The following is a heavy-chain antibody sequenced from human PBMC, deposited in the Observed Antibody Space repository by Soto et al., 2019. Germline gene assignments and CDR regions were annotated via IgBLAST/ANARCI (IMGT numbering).Heavy chain of an antibody. Sequence: QLQLQEWGPGLVKPSETLSLTCTVSGGSISSSSYYWGWIRQPPGKGLEWIGSIYYSGSTYYNPSLKSRVTISVDTSKNQFSLKLSSVTAADTAVYYCARQAPVVPAADYYYYMDVWGKGTTVTVSS. CDR2: IYYSGST. CDR1: GGSISSSSYY. D-gene: IGHD2-2*01. J-gene: IGHJ6*03. V-gene: IGHV4-39*01. CDR3: ARQAPVVPAADYYYYMDV.